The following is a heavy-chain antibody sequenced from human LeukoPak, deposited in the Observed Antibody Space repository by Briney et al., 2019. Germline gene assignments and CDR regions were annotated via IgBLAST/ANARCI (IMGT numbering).Heavy chain of an antibody. CDR2: IYSGGST. J-gene: IGHJ6*03. V-gene: IGHV3-66*02. CDR3: ARLPGPYYYYYMDV. CDR1: GFTVSSNY. Sequence: GGPLRLSCAASGFTVSSNYMSWVRQAPGKGLKWVSVIYSGGSTYYADSVKGRFTISRDNSKNTLYLQMNSLRAEDTAVYYCARLPGPYYYYYMDVWGKGTTVTVSS.